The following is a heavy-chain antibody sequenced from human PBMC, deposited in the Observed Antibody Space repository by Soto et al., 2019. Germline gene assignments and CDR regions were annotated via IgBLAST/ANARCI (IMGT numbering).Heavy chain of an antibody. CDR3: SNHSYTAGEVAY. V-gene: IGHV2-5*02. Sequence: QIALKESGPTLVKPTQTLTLTCTFSGFSLSTSGVGVGWIRQPPGKALEWLALIYWDNDKRSSPSLKSRLTINKDTSKNQVVLTMNNMDPLDTATYYFSNHSYTAGEVAYWCQGTLVTVSS. CDR1: GFSLSTSGVG. D-gene: IGHD2-2*02. CDR2: IYWDNDK. J-gene: IGHJ4*02.